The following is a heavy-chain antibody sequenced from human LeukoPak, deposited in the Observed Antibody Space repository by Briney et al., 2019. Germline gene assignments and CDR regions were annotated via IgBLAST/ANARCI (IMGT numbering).Heavy chain of an antibody. D-gene: IGHD1-1*01. CDR3: AGPRGNWYIFDY. CDR1: GSTFSSYS. V-gene: IGHV3-21*01. Sequence: GGSLRLSCAASGSTFSSYSMNWVRQAPGKGLEWVSSISSSSSYIYYANSMKGRFTISRDNAKNSLYLQMNSLRAEDTAVYYCAGPRGNWYIFDYWGQGTLVTVSS. J-gene: IGHJ4*02. CDR2: ISSSSSYI.